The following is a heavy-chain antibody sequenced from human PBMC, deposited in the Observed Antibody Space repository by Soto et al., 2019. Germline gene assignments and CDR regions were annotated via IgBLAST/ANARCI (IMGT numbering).Heavy chain of an antibody. J-gene: IGHJ6*03. Sequence: SETLSLTCTVSGGSISSSSYYWGWIRQPPGKGLEWIGSIYYSGSTYYNPSLKSRVTISVDTSKNQFSLKLSSVPAADTAVYYCARQGGDIVVVPAAIVDTHYYYMDVWGKGTTVTVSS. CDR2: IYYSGST. CDR3: ARQGGDIVVVPAAIVDTHYYYMDV. CDR1: GGSISSSSYY. D-gene: IGHD2-2*01. V-gene: IGHV4-39*01.